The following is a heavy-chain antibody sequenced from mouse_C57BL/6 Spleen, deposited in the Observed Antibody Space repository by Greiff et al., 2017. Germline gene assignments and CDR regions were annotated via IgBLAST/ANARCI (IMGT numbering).Heavy chain of an antibody. Sequence: VQLQQSGAELVRPGTSVKMSCKASGYTFTNYWIGWAKQRPGHGLEWIGDIYPGGGYTNYNEKFKGKATLTADKSSSTAYMQFSSLTSEDSAIYYCARKKDSNWYYIDYWGQGTTLTVSS. V-gene: IGHV1-63*01. CDR1: GYTFTNYW. D-gene: IGHD2-5*01. J-gene: IGHJ2*01. CDR3: ARKKDSNWYYIDY. CDR2: IYPGGGYT.